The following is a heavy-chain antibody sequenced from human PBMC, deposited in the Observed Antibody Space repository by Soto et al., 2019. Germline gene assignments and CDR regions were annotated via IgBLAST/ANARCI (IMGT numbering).Heavy chain of an antibody. CDR3: ARANFRLDYYYGMDV. D-gene: IGHD6-6*01. CDR1: GFTFSSYG. CDR2: IWYDGSNK. J-gene: IGHJ6*02. Sequence: HPGGSLRLSCAASGFTFSSYGMHWVRQAPGKGLEWVAVIWYDGSNKYYADSVKGRFTISRDNSKNTLYLQMNSLRAEDTAVYYCARANFRLDYYYGMDVWGQGTTVTVSS. V-gene: IGHV3-33*01.